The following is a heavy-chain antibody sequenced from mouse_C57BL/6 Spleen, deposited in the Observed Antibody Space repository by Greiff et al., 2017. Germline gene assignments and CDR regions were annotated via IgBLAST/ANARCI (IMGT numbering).Heavy chain of an antibody. CDR2: IDPSDSYT. Sequence: VQLQQPGAELVMPGASVKLSCKASGYTFTSYWMHWVKQRPGQGLEWIGEIDPSDSYTNYNQKFKGKSTLTVDKSSSTAYMQLSSLTSEDSAVYYCARFGYYGKSYYFDYWGQGTTLTVSS. J-gene: IGHJ2*01. D-gene: IGHD1-1*01. CDR3: ARFGYYGKSYYFDY. CDR1: GYTFTSYW. V-gene: IGHV1-69*01.